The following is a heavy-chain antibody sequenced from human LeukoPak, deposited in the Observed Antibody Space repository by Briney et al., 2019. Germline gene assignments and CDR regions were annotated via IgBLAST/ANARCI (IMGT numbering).Heavy chain of an antibody. CDR1: GFTFSSYA. D-gene: IGHD3-22*01. J-gene: IGHJ4*02. CDR2: INHSGST. Sequence: GSLRLSCAASGFTFSSYAMSWVRQPPGKGLEWIGEINHSGSTNYNPSLKSRVTISVDTSKNQFSLKLSSVTAADTAVYYCAREARGWYYDSSGYYRDWGQGTLVTVSS. CDR3: AREARGWYYDSSGYYRD. V-gene: IGHV4-34*01.